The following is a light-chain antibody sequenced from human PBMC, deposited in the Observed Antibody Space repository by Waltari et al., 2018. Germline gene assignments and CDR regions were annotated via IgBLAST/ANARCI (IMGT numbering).Light chain of an antibody. V-gene: IGKV3-20*01. CDR1: QSVSSSY. CDR3: QQYGSSLWT. Sequence: EIVLTQSPGTLSLSPGERAPLSCRASQSVSSSYLAWYQQKPGQAPRLRIDGASSRATGIPDRFSGSGSGTDFTLTISRLEPEDFAVYYCQQYGSSLWTFGQGTKVEIK. J-gene: IGKJ1*01. CDR2: GAS.